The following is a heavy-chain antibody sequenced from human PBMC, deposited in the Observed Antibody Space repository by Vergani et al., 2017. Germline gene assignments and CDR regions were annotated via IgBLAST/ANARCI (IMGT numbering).Heavy chain of an antibody. D-gene: IGHD1-1*01. CDR2: IDPSDSST. J-gene: IGHJ4*02. Sequence: EVQLVQSGAEVKKPGESLKISCKGSGYSFARYWITWVRQRPGKGLEWMGRIDPSDSSTNYSPSLQGRVTISADKSINTAYLQWSSLKASDTATYYCARPLVGSWGQGTPVTVSS. V-gene: IGHV5-10-1*03. CDR1: GYSFARYW. CDR3: ARPLVGS.